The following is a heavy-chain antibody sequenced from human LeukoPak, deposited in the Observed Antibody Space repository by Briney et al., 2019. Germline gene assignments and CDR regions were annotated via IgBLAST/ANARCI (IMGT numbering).Heavy chain of an antibody. J-gene: IGHJ4*02. CDR3: AREPGIAAVGVGNDY. D-gene: IGHD6-13*01. V-gene: IGHV1-2*02. CDR2: SNPNSGGT. Sequence: GASVKVSCKASGYTFTGYYMHWVRQAPGQGLEWMGWSNPNSGGTNYAQKFQGRVTMTRDTSISTAYMELSRLRSDDTAVYYCAREPGIAAVGVGNDYWGQGTLVTVSS. CDR1: GYTFTGYY.